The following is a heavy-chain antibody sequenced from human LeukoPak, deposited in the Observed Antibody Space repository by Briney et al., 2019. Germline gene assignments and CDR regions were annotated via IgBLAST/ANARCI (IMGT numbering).Heavy chain of an antibody. J-gene: IGHJ3*02. CDR2: INPGGDNT. CDR1: GYTFTNYY. D-gene: IGHD5-24*01. V-gene: IGHV1-46*01. CDR3: ARIRDGYNDAYDI. Sequence: ASVTVSCKASGYTFTNYYIHWVRQAPGQGLEWMGLINPGGDNTNYAQNFQGRVTMTRDTSASTVYMELSSLRSEDTAIYYCARIRDGYNDAYDIWGQGTVVTVPS.